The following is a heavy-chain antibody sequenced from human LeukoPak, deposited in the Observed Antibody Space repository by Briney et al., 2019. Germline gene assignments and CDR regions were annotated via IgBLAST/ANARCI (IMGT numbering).Heavy chain of an antibody. J-gene: IGHJ4*02. D-gene: IGHD6-19*01. CDR3: ARGVKIAVAGIYYFDY. CDR2: IIPIFGSA. V-gene: IGHV1-69*06. Sequence: GASVKVSCKASGDTFSSYVISWVRQAPGQGLEWRGGIIPIFGSANYAQKFQGRVTITADKSTNTAYMELSSLRSEDTAVYYCARGVKIAVAGIYYFDYWGQGTLVTVSS. CDR1: GDTFSSYV.